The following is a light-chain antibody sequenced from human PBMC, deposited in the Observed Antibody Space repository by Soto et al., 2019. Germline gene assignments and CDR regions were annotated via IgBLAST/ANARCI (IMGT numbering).Light chain of an antibody. CDR1: NRDVGSYNY. Sequence: QSSVTQPASLSGSPGQSIAISCTGTNRDVGSYNYVSWYQQHPGKAPKLMIYDVSNRPSGVSDRFSGSKSGNTASLTISGLQAEDEADYFCNSYTSSSTYVFGTGSKVTV. CDR2: DVS. CDR3: NSYTSSSTYV. V-gene: IGLV2-14*03. J-gene: IGLJ1*01.